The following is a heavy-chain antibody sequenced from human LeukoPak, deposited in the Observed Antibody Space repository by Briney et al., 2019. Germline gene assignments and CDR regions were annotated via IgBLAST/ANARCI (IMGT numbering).Heavy chain of an antibody. J-gene: IGHJ6*03. Sequence: ASVKVSCKASGYTFTSYGISWVRQAPGQGLEWMGWISAYNGNTNYAQKLQGRVTMTTDTSTSTAYMELCSLRSDDTAVYYCARGVSSSWYYDYYYMDGWGKGTTVTVSS. CDR2: ISAYNGNT. V-gene: IGHV1-18*01. D-gene: IGHD6-13*01. CDR3: ARGVSSSWYYDYYYMDG. CDR1: GYTFTSYG.